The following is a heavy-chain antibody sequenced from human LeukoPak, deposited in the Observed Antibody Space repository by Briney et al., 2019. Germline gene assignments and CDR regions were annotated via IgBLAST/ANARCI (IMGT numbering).Heavy chain of an antibody. CDR1: GFTFSSYS. D-gene: IGHD5-18*01. CDR3: AREALPLQLWFIAPYYGMDV. V-gene: IGHV3-48*04. J-gene: IGHJ6*02. CDR2: ISSSSSTI. Sequence: PGGSLRLSCAASGFTFSSYSMNWVRQAPGKGLEWVSYISSSSSTIYYADSVKGRFTISRDNAKNSLYRQMNSLRAEDTAVYYCAREALPLQLWFIAPYYGMDVWGQGTTVTVSS.